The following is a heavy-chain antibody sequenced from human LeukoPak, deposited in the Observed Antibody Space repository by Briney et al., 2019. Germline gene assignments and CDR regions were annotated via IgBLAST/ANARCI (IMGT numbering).Heavy chain of an antibody. J-gene: IGHJ5*02. CDR2: IYYSGST. Sequence: PSETLSLTCTVSGGSISSSSYYWGWIRQPPGKGLEWIGSIYYSGSTYYNPSLKSRVTISVDTSKNQFSLKLSSVTAADTAVYYCARQQYSSSWYISWFDPWGQGTLVTVSS. CDR1: GGSISSSSYY. D-gene: IGHD6-13*01. V-gene: IGHV4-39*01. CDR3: ARQQYSSSWYISWFDP.